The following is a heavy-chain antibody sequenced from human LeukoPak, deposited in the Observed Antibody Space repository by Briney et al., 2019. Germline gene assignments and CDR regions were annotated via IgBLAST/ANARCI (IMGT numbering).Heavy chain of an antibody. D-gene: IGHD3-22*01. CDR2: ISGSGGST. CDR3: AKFPLYYYDSSGYHPYYFDY. Sequence: GGSLRLSCAASGFTFSSYAMSWVRQAPGKGLEWVSAISGSGGSTYCADSVKGRFTISRDNSKNTLYLQMNSLRAEGTAVCYCAKFPLYYYDSSGYHPYYFDYWGQGTLVTVSS. J-gene: IGHJ4*02. V-gene: IGHV3-23*01. CDR1: GFTFSSYA.